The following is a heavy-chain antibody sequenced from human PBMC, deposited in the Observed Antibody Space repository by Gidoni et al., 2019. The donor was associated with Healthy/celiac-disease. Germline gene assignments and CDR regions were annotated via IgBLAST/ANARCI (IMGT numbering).Heavy chain of an antibody. CDR2: IRSKANSYAT. Sequence: EVQLVESGGGLVQHGGSLKLSCAASGFTFSGSAMHWVRQASGKGLEWVGRIRSKANSYATAYAASVKGRFTISRDDSKNTTYLQMNSLKTEDTAVYYCTRYYDFWSGYFPEPNYYYYYGMDVWGQGTTVTVSS. CDR1: GFTFSGSA. CDR3: TRYYDFWSGYFPEPNYYYYYGMDV. V-gene: IGHV3-73*02. D-gene: IGHD3-3*01. J-gene: IGHJ6*02.